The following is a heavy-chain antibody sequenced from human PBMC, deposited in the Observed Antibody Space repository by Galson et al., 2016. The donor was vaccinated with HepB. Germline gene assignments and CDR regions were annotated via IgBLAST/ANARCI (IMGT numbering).Heavy chain of an antibody. CDR1: GYTVSDYY. Sequence: SVKVSCKASGYTVSDYYMHWVRQAPGQGLEWMGWINPNSGGTKYAQKFQGWVTMTRDTSINTAYMELSRLKSDDTAMYYCARYLAAAYAFDIWGQGTMVTGSS. V-gene: IGHV1-2*04. J-gene: IGHJ3*02. D-gene: IGHD6-13*01. CDR3: ARYLAAAYAFDI. CDR2: INPNSGGT.